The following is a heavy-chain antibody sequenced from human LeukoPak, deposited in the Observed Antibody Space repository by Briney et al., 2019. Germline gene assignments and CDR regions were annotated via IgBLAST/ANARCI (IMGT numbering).Heavy chain of an antibody. CDR2: ISPSGGST. J-gene: IGHJ4*02. V-gene: IGHV1-46*01. D-gene: IGHD6-6*01. CDR3: ARYSSSSLFDY. CDR1: GYTFTGYW. Sequence: GASVKVSCKAFGYTFTGYWMHWVRQAPGQGPEWMGVISPSGGSTIYAQKFQGRVTMTRDMPTSTVYMELSSLRSEDTAVYYCARYSSSSLFDYWGQGTLVTVSS.